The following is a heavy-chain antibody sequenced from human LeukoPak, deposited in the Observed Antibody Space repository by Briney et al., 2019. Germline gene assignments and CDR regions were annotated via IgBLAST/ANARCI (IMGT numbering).Heavy chain of an antibody. Sequence: GGSLRLSCAASGFTFSSYAMSWVRQAPGKGLEWVSAISGSGGSTYYADSVNGRFTFSRDNSKNTLYLQMNSLRAEDTAVYYCAKGPGQGLDYWGQGTLVTVSS. V-gene: IGHV3-23*01. CDR2: ISGSGGST. J-gene: IGHJ4*02. CDR3: AKGPGQGLDY. CDR1: GFTFSSYA. D-gene: IGHD7-27*01.